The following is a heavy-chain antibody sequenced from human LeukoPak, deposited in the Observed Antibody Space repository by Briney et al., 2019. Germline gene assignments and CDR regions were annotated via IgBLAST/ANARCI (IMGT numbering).Heavy chain of an antibody. CDR3: AASNDYGDYVGY. J-gene: IGHJ4*02. CDR1: GFTFTSSA. V-gene: IGHV1-58*02. D-gene: IGHD4-17*01. CDR2: IVVGSGVT. Sequence: ASVKVSCKASGFTFTSSAMQWVRQARGQRLEWIGWIVVGSGVTNYAQKFQERVTITRDMSTRTAYMELSRLRSEDTAVYYCAASNDYGDYVGYWGQGTLVTVSS.